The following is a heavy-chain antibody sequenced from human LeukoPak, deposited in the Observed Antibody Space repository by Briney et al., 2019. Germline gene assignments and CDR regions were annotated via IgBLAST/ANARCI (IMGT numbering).Heavy chain of an antibody. J-gene: IGHJ3*02. V-gene: IGHV3-48*04. CDR3: VREYCSGGSCSDAFDI. CDR1: GFTFSSYS. D-gene: IGHD2-15*01. CDR2: ISASGTIT. Sequence: GGSLRLSCAASGFTFSSYSMNWVRQAPGKGLEWISYISASGTITHYADSVEGRFTISRDNAKNSLFLQMNSLRAEDTAVYYCVREYCSGGSCSDAFDIWGQGTMVTVSS.